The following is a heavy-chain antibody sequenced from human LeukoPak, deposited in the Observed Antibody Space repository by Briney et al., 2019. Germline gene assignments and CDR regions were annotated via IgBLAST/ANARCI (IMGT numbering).Heavy chain of an antibody. Sequence: SETLSLTCTVSGGSVNIYCWTWIRQPAGKGLEWIGRIYTNGSTNYNPSLKSRVTMSLDTSKNQFSLKVTSVTAADTAVYYCARGRAVALGPRAFDIWGQGTMVTVSS. CDR3: ARGRAVALGPRAFDI. CDR1: GGSVNIYC. V-gene: IGHV4-4*07. J-gene: IGHJ3*02. CDR2: IYTNGST. D-gene: IGHD6-19*01.